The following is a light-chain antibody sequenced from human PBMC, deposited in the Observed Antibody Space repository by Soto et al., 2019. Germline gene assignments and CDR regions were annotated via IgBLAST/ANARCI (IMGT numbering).Light chain of an antibody. V-gene: IGKV3-11*01. CDR1: RSISSF. CDR3: QQRANWPQLT. Sequence: EIVLTQSPATLSLSPGERATLSCRASRSISSFLAWYQQKPGQAPRLLIYDTFNRATGIPARFSGSGSGTDFTLTISGLEPEDFAVYYCQQRANWPQLTFXGGTKVDIK. CDR2: DTF. J-gene: IGKJ4*01.